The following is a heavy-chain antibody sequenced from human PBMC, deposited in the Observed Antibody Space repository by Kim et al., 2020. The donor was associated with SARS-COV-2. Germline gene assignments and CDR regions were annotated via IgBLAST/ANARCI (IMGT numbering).Heavy chain of an antibody. J-gene: IGHJ3*02. CDR1: GGSISSYY. D-gene: IGHD2-2*01. CDR3: ARGGLGICSSTSCYRAFDI. CDR2: IYYRGST. Sequence: SETLSLTCTVSGGSISSYYWSWIRQPPGKGLEWIGYIYYRGSTNYNPSLKSRVTISVDTSKNQFSLKLSSVTAADTAVYYCARGGLGICSSTSCYRAFDIWGHGTMVTVSS. V-gene: IGHV4-59*08.